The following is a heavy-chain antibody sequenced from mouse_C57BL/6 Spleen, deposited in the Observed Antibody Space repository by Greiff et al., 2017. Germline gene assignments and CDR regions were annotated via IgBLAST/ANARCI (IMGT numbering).Heavy chain of an antibody. CDR1: GYTFTSYT. CDR2: INPSSGYT. J-gene: IGHJ1*03. V-gene: IGHV1-4*01. Sequence: QVQLQQSGAELARPGASVKMSCKASGYTFTSYTMHWVKQRPGPGLEWIGYINPSSGYTKYNQKFKDKATLTADKSSSTAYMQLSSLTSEDSAVYYGARSPDWYFDVWGKGTTVTVSS. CDR3: ARSPDWYFDV.